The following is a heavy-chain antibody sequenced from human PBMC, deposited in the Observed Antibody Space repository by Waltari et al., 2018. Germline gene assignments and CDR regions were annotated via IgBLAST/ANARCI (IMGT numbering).Heavy chain of an antibody. V-gene: IGHV3-33*01. CDR1: GFTFSSYG. J-gene: IGHJ6*02. D-gene: IGHD3-10*01. Sequence: QVQLVESGGGVVQPGRSLRLSCAASGFTFSSYGMHWVRQAPGTGLEWVAVIWYDGSNKYYADSVKGRFTISRDNSKNTLYLQMNSLRAEDTAVYYCARELWFGETRSYYYGMDVWGQGTTVTVSS. CDR2: IWYDGSNK. CDR3: ARELWFGETRSYYYGMDV.